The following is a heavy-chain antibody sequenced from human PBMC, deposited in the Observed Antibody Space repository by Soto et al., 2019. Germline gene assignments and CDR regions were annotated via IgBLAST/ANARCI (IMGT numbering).Heavy chain of an antibody. J-gene: IGHJ6*02. V-gene: IGHV1-58*01. CDR3: AADGPLPYYYYYGMDV. CDR1: GFTFTSSA. CDR2: IVVGSGNT. Sequence: SVKVSCKASGFTFTSSAVQWVRQARGQRLEWIGWIVVGSGNTNYAQKFQERVTFTRDMSTSTAYMELSSLRSEDTAVYYCAADGPLPYYYYYGMDVWGQGTTVTVSS.